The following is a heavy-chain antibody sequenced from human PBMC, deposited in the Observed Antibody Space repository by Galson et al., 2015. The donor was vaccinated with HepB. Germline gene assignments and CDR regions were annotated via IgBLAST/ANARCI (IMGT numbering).Heavy chain of an antibody. CDR3: ARDESYYYGMDV. J-gene: IGHJ6*02. Sequence: SLRLSCAASGFTFSSYSMNWVRQAPGKGLEWVSSISSSSSYIYYADSVKGRFTISRDNAKNSLYLQMNSLRAEDTAVYSCARDESYYYGMDVWGQGTTVTVSS. V-gene: IGHV3-21*01. CDR2: ISSSSSYI. CDR1: GFTFSSYS.